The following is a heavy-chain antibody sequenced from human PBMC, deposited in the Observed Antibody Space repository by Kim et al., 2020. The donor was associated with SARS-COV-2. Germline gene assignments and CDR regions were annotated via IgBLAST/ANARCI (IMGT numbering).Heavy chain of an antibody. CDR2: ISGSGGST. CDR1: GFTFSSYA. D-gene: IGHD3-22*01. J-gene: IGHJ1*01. Sequence: GGSLRLSCAASGFTFSSYAMSWVRQAPGKGLEWVSAISGSGGSTYYADSVKGRFTISRDNSKNTLYLQMNSLRAEDTAVYYCAKWGYYYDSSGYPPAEYFQHWGQGTLVTVSS. CDR3: AKWGYYYDSSGYPPAEYFQH. V-gene: IGHV3-23*01.